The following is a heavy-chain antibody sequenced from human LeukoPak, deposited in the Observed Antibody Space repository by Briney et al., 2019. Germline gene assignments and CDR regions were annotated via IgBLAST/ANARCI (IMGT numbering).Heavy chain of an antibody. CDR2: TSGRDDST. CDR3: AKDPYYYNRAFDY. CDR1: GFTFSNYA. J-gene: IGHJ4*02. D-gene: IGHD3-22*01. V-gene: IGHV3-23*01. Sequence: PGGSLRLSCAASGFTFSNYAMSWVRQAPGKGLEWVSVTSGRDDSTYYADSVKGRFTISRDNSKNTLYLQMNSLRAEDTAVYYCAKDPYYYNRAFDYWGQGTQVTVSS.